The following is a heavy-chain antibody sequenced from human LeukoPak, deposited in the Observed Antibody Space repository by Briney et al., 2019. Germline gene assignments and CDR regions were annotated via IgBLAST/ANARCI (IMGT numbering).Heavy chain of an antibody. Sequence: TGGSLRLSCAASGFTFSSYAMSWVRQAPGKGLEWVSGITGGGGGTHYADSVKGRFTISRDNSKKTLYLQMNSLRAEDTAQYFCARGPVRFDSWGQGTLVTVSS. CDR2: ITGGGGGT. J-gene: IGHJ5*01. CDR1: GFTFSSYA. D-gene: IGHD3-16*01. CDR3: ARGPVRFDS. V-gene: IGHV3-23*01.